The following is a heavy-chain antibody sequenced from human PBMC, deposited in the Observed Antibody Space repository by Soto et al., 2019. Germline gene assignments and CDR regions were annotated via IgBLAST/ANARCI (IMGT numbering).Heavy chain of an antibody. CDR1: GFTFSSYA. D-gene: IGHD3-10*01. V-gene: IGHV3-30-3*01. CDR2: ISYDGSNK. Sequence: GGSLRLSCAASGFTFSSYAMHWVRQAPGKGLEWVAVISYDGSNKYYADSVKGRFTISRDNSKNTLYLQMNSLRAEDTAVYYCARAYYGSPTRAIRPYYYGMDVWGQGTTVTVSS. J-gene: IGHJ6*02. CDR3: ARAYYGSPTRAIRPYYYGMDV.